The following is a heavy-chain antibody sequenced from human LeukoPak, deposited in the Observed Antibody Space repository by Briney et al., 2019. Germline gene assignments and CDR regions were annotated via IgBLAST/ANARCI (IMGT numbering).Heavy chain of an antibody. CDR2: IDPSDSYT. Sequence: GESLRFSCQRSGYSFTSYSFTWVGQMAGKGLEWMGRIDPSDSYTNYSPSFQGHVTISADKSISTAYLQWSSLKASDTAMYYCARRVAVAGYYFDYWGQGTLVAVSS. CDR1: GYSFTSYS. D-gene: IGHD6-19*01. V-gene: IGHV5-10-1*01. CDR3: ARRVAVAGYYFDY. J-gene: IGHJ4*02.